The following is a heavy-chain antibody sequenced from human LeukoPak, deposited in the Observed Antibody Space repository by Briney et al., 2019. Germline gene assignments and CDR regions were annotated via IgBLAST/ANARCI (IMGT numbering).Heavy chain of an antibody. J-gene: IGHJ4*02. CDR2: ISYDGSNK. CDR3: ARDTLRIAAAGSLDY. V-gene: IGHV3-30-3*01. D-gene: IGHD6-13*01. Sequence: GGSLRLSCAASGFTFSSDAMHWVRQAPGKGLEWVAVISYDGSNKYYADSVRGRFTISRDNSKNTLYLQMNSLRAEDTAVYYCARDTLRIAAAGSLDYWGQGTLVTVSS. CDR1: GFTFSSDA.